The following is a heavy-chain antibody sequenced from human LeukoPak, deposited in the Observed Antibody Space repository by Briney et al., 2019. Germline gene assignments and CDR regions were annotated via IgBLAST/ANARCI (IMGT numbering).Heavy chain of an antibody. D-gene: IGHD5-18*01. CDR2: IIPILGIA. CDR1: GGTFSSYA. Sequence: EASVKVSCKASGGTFSSYAISWVRQAPGQGLEWMGRIIPILGIANYAQKFQGRVTITADKSTSTAYMELSSLRSEDTAVYYCARNRAMDTAMGMGLDYWGQGTLVTVSS. V-gene: IGHV1-69*04. CDR3: ARNRAMDTAMGMGLDY. J-gene: IGHJ4*02.